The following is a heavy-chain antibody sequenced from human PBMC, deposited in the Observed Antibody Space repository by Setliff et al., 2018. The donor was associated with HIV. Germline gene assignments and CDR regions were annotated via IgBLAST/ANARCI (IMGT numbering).Heavy chain of an antibody. J-gene: IGHJ4*02. Sequence: GGSLRLSCATSGFSFGDYPMGWFRQAPGKGLEWVSFIRTKAYRGTTEYAASVEGRFPISRDDSKSIAYLQMNSLQTEDTAVYYCTRGPATGGYSYYFDYWGQGTLVTVSS. CDR1: GFSFGDYP. D-gene: IGHD5-12*01. CDR3: TRGPATGGYSYYFDY. V-gene: IGHV3-49*03. CDR2: IRTKAYRGTT.